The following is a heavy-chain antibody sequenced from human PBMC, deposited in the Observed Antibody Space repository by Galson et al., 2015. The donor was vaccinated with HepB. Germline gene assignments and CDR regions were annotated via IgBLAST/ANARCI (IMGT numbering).Heavy chain of an antibody. CDR2: ISANSGRT. CDR3: ARDRLHSLDY. V-gene: IGHV1-18*04. Sequence: SVKVSCKAAGYTFTSNGISWVRQAPGRGLEWVGWISANSGRTTYAWRLLGRRTLTRDTSTSSVHMELRSLRIDDTAVYYCARDRLHSLDYWGPGSLVTVSS. J-gene: IGHJ4*02. D-gene: IGHD2-15*01. CDR1: GYTFTSNG.